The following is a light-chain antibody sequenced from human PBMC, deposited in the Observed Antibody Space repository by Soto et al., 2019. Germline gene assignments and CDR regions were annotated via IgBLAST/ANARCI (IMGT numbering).Light chain of an antibody. CDR3: EQYGSTPLT. V-gene: IGKV3-20*01. CDR1: QSVGNNY. J-gene: IGKJ4*01. CDR2: HAS. Sequence: DIVLTQSPGTLSLSPGKRATLSCWASQSVGNNYLAWYQQKPGQAPRLLIYHASSRATGIPDRFSGSGSGTDFTLTISRLEPEDFAVYYCEQYGSTPLTFGGGTKVEIK.